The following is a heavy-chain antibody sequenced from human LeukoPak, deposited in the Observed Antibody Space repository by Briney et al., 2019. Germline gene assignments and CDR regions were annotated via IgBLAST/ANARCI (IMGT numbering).Heavy chain of an antibody. Sequence: PSETLSLTCTVSGYSISSGYYWGWIRQPPGKGLEWIGSIYHSGSTYYNPSLKSRVTISVDTSKNQFSLKLSSVTAADTAVYYCARVYYSNSYDYWYFDLWGRGTPVTVSS. D-gene: IGHD6-13*01. CDR1: GYSISSGYY. J-gene: IGHJ2*01. CDR3: ARVYYSNSYDYWYFDL. V-gene: IGHV4-38-2*02. CDR2: IYHSGST.